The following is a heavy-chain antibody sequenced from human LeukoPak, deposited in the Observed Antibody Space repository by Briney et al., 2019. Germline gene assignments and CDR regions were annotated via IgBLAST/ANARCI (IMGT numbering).Heavy chain of an antibody. V-gene: IGHV3-23*01. CDR2: ISGGGAGT. CDR1: GLSFSFYA. D-gene: IGHD1-1*01. Sequence: PGGSLRLSCAASGLSFSFYAMSWVRQAPGKGLEWVSSISGGGAGTYYADSVRGRFTISRDNSKNTLYLQMNSPRAEDTALYYCAKDFVRYNIQFDYWGQGALVTVSS. CDR3: AKDFVRYNIQFDY. J-gene: IGHJ4*02.